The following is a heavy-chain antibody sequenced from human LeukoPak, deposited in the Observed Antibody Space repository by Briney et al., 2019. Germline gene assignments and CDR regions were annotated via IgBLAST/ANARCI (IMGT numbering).Heavy chain of an antibody. CDR3: ARDRGYTTFDY. J-gene: IGHJ4*02. V-gene: IGHV3-7*01. D-gene: IGHD3-16*02. Sequence: GGSLRLSCVGSGFTFSSSWMSWVRQAPGKGPEWVANIKEDGSEKYYVASVKGRFTVSRDNAKNSLSLQMNSLRAEDTAVYYCARDRGYTTFDYWGQGTLVTVSS. CDR2: IKEDGSEK. CDR1: GFTFSSSW.